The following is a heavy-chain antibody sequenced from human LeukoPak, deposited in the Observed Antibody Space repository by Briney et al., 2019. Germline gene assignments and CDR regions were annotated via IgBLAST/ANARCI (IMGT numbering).Heavy chain of an antibody. CDR2: IWYDGSNK. V-gene: IGHV3-33*01. CDR3: ARDNWNPGWFDP. J-gene: IGHJ5*02. D-gene: IGHD1-20*01. CDR1: GFTFSSYG. Sequence: PGGSLRLSCAASGFTFSSYGMHWVRQAPGKGLEWVAVIWYDGSNKYYADSVKGRFTISRDNAKNTLYLQMNSLRAEDTAVYYCARDNWNPGWFDPWGQGTLVTVSS.